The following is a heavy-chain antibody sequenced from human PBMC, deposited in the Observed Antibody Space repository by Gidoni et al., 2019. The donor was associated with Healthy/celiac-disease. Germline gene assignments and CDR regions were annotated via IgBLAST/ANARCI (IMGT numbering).Heavy chain of an antibody. D-gene: IGHD3-3*01. Sequence: VQLLESGGVLVQPGWSMILSCVASVFTFSSSAMRWVRQAPGKGVEWVSAISGSGGSTYYADSVRGRFTISRENSKNTLYLKMNSLRAEDTDVYYCAKDSYYDFWSGYYSRHYYYYGMDVWGQGTTVTVSS. V-gene: IGHV3-23*01. J-gene: IGHJ6*02. CDR3: AKDSYYDFWSGYYSRHYYYYGMDV. CDR2: ISGSGGST. CDR1: VFTFSSSA.